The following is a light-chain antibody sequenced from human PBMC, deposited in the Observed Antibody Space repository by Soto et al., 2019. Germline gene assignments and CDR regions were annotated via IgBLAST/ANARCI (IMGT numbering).Light chain of an antibody. V-gene: IGKV3-15*01. CDR2: GAS. CDR3: QQYYNWWT. CDR1: QSVGSN. J-gene: IGKJ1*01. Sequence: EIVMTQSPATLSVSPGHRATLSCRASQSVGSNLAWYQQKPGQAPRLLIYGASTRVTGIPARFSGSGSGTEFTLTISSLQSEDFAVYHCQQYYNWWTFGQGTKVDIK.